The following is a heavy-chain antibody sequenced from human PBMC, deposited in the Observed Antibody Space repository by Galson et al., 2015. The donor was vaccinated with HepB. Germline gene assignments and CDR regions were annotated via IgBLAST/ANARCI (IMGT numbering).Heavy chain of an antibody. J-gene: IGHJ4*02. CDR3: VRDLTIVGHYAGY. CDR1: GYSFTNYG. Sequence: SVKVSCKASGYSFTNYGINWVRQAPGQGLGWMGWINTYNGNTNYAQRVQDRVTLTTDTSARTVYMELRSLRSDDTAVYYCVRDLTIVGHYAGYWGQGTLVTVSS. V-gene: IGHV1-18*01. D-gene: IGHD3-22*01. CDR2: INTYNGNT.